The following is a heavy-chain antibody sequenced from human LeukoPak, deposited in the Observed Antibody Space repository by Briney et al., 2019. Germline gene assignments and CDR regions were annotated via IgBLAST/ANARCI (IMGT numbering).Heavy chain of an antibody. D-gene: IGHD3-22*01. CDR2: FDPEDGET. Sequence: ASVKVSCKASGGTFSSYAISWVRQAPGKGLEWMGGFDPEDGETIYAQKFQGRVTMTEDTSTDTAYMELSSLRSEDTAVYYCATDMIGTTDYWGQGTLVTVSS. CDR3: ATDMIGTTDY. J-gene: IGHJ4*02. CDR1: GGTFSSYA. V-gene: IGHV1-24*01.